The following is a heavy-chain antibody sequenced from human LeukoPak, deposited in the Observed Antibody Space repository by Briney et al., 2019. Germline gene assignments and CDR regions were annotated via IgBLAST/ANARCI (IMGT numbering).Heavy chain of an antibody. V-gene: IGHV4-34*01. D-gene: IGHD1-26*01. Sequence: PSETLSLTCAVYGGSFSGHSWSWVRQPPGKGLEWSGEVNHSGSTNYNPSLKSRVTISVDTSKNQFSLRLSSVTAADTAVYYCARGGGSYLFDYWGQGTLVTVSS. CDR1: GGSFSGHS. CDR3: ARGGGSYLFDY. J-gene: IGHJ4*02. CDR2: VNHSGST.